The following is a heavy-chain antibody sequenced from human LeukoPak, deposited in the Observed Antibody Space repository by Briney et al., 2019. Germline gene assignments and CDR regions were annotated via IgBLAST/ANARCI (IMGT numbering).Heavy chain of an antibody. Sequence: PSETLSLTCAVSGASMNTHYWSWIRQPPGKGLEWIGYMLDTVTTKDNPSLKSRFTLSADTSKNQFTLRLTSVTAADTAVYYCATIKRGNIFGYFDFWGQGIPVTVSS. V-gene: IGHV4-59*11. D-gene: IGHD5-18*01. CDR2: MLDTVTT. J-gene: IGHJ4*02. CDR1: GASMNTHY. CDR3: ATIKRGNIFGYFDF.